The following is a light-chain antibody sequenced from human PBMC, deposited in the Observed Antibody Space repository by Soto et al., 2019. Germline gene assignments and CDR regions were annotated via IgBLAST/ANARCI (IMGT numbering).Light chain of an antibody. CDR1: QSVSRY. Sequence: EIALTQSPDTLSLSPGESATLSCRASQSVSRYLAWYQQKPGQTPRLLIYDASNRAAGIPARFSGSGSGTDFTLTISSLEPEDFAVYYCQQRSNWPLTFGGGTKVEIK. V-gene: IGKV3-11*01. CDR2: DAS. CDR3: QQRSNWPLT. J-gene: IGKJ4*01.